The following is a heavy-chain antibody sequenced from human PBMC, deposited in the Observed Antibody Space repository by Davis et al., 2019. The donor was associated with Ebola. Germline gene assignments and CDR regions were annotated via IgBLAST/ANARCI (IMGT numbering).Heavy chain of an antibody. CDR3: ARGRNGGWDFDY. Sequence: AASVKVSCKASAYTFNSHGISWVRQAPGQGLEWMAWISAHNGHTNYAQKFQGRLTLTTDTSTSTVYMELRSLTSDDTAKYYCARGRNGGWDFDYWGQGTLVTVSS. CDR1: AYTFNSHG. CDR2: ISAHNGHT. J-gene: IGHJ4*02. D-gene: IGHD6-19*01. V-gene: IGHV1-18*01.